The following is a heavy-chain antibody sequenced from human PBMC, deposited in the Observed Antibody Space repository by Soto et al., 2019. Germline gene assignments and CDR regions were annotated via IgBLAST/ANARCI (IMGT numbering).Heavy chain of an antibody. CDR1: GFTFSSYV. CDR2: VHYDGTKK. Sequence: QVQLVESGGGVVQPGTSLRLSCAPSGFTFSSYVMHWVRQAPGKGLEWVAVVHYDGTKKYYADSVRGRFTISRGNSENILYLQMNSLRPDDTAVYFCARETSYDFWSGPQTMDVWGQGTTVTVSS. CDR3: ARETSYDFWSGPQTMDV. V-gene: IGHV3-33*01. D-gene: IGHD3-3*01. J-gene: IGHJ6*02.